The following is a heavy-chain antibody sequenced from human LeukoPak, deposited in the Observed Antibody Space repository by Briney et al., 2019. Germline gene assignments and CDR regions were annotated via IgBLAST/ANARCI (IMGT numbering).Heavy chain of an antibody. D-gene: IGHD2-15*01. CDR2: TNPNSGNT. V-gene: IGHV1-8*02. J-gene: IGHJ4*02. CDR1: GGTFSSYA. CDR3: ARQYGYCSGGSCPI. Sequence: ASVKVSCKASGGTFSSYAISWVRQAPGQGLEWMGRTNPNSGNTGYAQKFQGRVTMTRNTSISTAYMELSSLRSEDTAVYYCARQYGYCSGGSCPIWGQGTLVTVSS.